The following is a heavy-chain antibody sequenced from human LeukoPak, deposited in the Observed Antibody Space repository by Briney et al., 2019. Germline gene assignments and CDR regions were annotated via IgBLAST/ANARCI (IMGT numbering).Heavy chain of an antibody. D-gene: IGHD3-16*01. V-gene: IGHV1-69*04. CDR1: GGTFSSYA. Sequence: GASVKVSCKASGGTFSSYAISWVRQAPGQGLEWMGRIIPILGIANYAQKFQGSVTITADKSTSTAYMELSSLRSEDTAVYYCARDHRAYYYDYVWGSLQDAWGQGTLVTVSS. J-gene: IGHJ5*02. CDR3: ARDHRAYYYDYVWGSLQDA. CDR2: IIPILGIA.